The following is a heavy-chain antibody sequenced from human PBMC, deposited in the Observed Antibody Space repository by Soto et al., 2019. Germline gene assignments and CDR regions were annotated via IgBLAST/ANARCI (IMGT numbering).Heavy chain of an antibody. D-gene: IGHD6-19*01. Sequence: QVQLVESGGGVVQPGRSLRLSCAASGFTFSSHAMHWVRQAPGKGLEWVALISSDGTNKYYADSVKGRFTIARDNSKNTVYLYINSLGAEDTALFFCAKDKGSSGWYFDHWGQGTLVTVSS. CDR1: GFTFSSHA. V-gene: IGHV3-30-3*01. J-gene: IGHJ4*02. CDR2: ISSDGTNK. CDR3: AKDKGSSGWYFDH.